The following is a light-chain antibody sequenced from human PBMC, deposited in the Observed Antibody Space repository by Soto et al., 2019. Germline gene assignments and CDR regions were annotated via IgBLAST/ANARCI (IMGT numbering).Light chain of an antibody. CDR3: QQYNKWPPQYT. J-gene: IGKJ2*01. Sequence: EIVRTQSPATLSVSPGERATLSCRASQSISSDLAWYQQKPGQDPRLLIYGASTRATDIPARISGSGSGTDFTLTISSLQSEDFAVYYCQQYNKWPPQYTFGQGTKLEIK. CDR2: GAS. V-gene: IGKV3-15*01. CDR1: QSISSD.